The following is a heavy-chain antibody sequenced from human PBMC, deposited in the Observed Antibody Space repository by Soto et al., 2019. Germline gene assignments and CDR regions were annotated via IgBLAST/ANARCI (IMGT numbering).Heavy chain of an antibody. CDR2: ISSSSSYI. V-gene: IGHV3-21*01. CDR1: GFTFSSYS. Sequence: EVQLVESGGGLVKPGGSLRLSCAASGFTFSSYSMNWVRQAPGKGLEWVSSISSSSSYIYYADSVKGRFTISRVNAKNSLYLQMNSLRAEDTAVYYCARDGEWLRSFDYWGQGTLVTVSS. D-gene: IGHD5-12*01. J-gene: IGHJ4*02. CDR3: ARDGEWLRSFDY.